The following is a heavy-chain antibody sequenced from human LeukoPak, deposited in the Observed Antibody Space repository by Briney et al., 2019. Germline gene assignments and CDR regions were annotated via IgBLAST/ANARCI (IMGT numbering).Heavy chain of an antibody. CDR1: GGSISSYY. CDR2: IYYSGST. V-gene: IGHV4-59*12. J-gene: IGHJ4*02. Sequence: SETLSLTCTVSGGSISSYYWSWIRQPPGKGLEWIGYIYYSGSTNYNPSLKSRVTISVDTSKNQFSLNLSSVTAADTALYYCARDAVDTALDYWGQGTLVTVSS. D-gene: IGHD5-18*01. CDR3: ARDAVDTALDY.